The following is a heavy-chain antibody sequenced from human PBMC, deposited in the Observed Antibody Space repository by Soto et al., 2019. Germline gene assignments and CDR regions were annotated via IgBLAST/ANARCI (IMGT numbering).Heavy chain of an antibody. J-gene: IGHJ5*02. CDR2: INPYSDTT. CDR3: ARVAGTETTVANWLDP. CDR1: GYTFSLYY. D-gene: IGHD4-17*01. V-gene: IGHV1-46*01. Sequence: GASVKVSCKASGYTFSLYYMHWVRQAPGQGLEWMGIINPYSDTTTYARRFQGRVTVTRDTATSTVSMELSSLRSDDTAVYYCARVAGTETTVANWLDPWGQGTLVTVSS.